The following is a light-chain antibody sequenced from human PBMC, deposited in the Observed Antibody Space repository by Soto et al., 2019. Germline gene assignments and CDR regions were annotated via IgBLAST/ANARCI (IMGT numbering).Light chain of an antibody. CDR1: QSVSSN. J-gene: IGKJ1*01. V-gene: IGKV3-15*01. CDR2: GAS. Sequence: EIVLTQSPGTLSLSPGERATLSCRASQSVSSNLAWYQQKPGQAPRLLIYGASTRATGIPARFSGSGSGTDFTLTISSLQPEDFATYYCQQLNSYPRTFGQGTKVDIK. CDR3: QQLNSYPRT.